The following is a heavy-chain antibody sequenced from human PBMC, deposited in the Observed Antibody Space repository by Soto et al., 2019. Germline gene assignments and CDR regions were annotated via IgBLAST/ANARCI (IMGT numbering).Heavy chain of an antibody. D-gene: IGHD3-10*01. CDR1: GGTLSDHG. CDR3: ARGVYGSGNYYTGPSAFDI. J-gene: IGHJ3*02. Sequence: QVQLEQSGAEVKKPGSSVKISCKASGGTLSDHGVSWLRQAPGQGLEWVGGTIPVFNTAKYAPKFQGRVTIAADKSTNIAYVELGSLRSEDTAVYYCARGVYGSGNYYTGPSAFDIWGQGTLVIVSS. CDR2: TIPVFNTA. V-gene: IGHV1-69*06.